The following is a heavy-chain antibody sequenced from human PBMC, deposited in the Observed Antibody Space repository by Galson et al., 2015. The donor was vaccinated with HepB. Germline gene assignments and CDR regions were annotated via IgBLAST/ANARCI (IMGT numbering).Heavy chain of an antibody. Sequence: SLRLSCAASGFSFSDYNMNWVRQAPGKGLEWVASISGSGAYIYYADSAKGRFFTSKDSAKKSLSLRLSNLKVDDTAVYFCARDAKRSLGSSWLNIFYLDYWGQGALVSVSS. CDR3: ARDAKRSLGSSWLNIFYLDY. J-gene: IGHJ4*02. CDR1: GFSFSDYN. D-gene: IGHD6-13*01. CDR2: ISGSGAYI. V-gene: IGHV3-21*01.